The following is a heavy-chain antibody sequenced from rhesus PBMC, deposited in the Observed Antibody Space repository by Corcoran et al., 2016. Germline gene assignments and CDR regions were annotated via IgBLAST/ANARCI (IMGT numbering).Heavy chain of an antibody. CDR1: GYSISSGSD. CDR3: ARGLPAGPYFDY. Sequence: QVQLLESGPGVVKPSETLSLTCPVSGYSISSGSDWTWIRQPPGKGLEWIGYIYGSSGSTNYNPSLKNRVTISEDTSNNHFSLKLSSVTAADTAVYYCARGLPAGPYFDYWGQGVLVTVSA. V-gene: IGHV4-76*01. D-gene: IGHD6-13*01. J-gene: IGHJ4*01. CDR2: IYGSSGST.